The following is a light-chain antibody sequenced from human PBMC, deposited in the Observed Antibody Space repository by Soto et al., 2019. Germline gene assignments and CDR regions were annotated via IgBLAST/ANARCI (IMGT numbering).Light chain of an antibody. J-gene: IGLJ1*01. Sequence: QSALTQPASVSGSPGQSITISCTGTSSDVGGYNYVSWYQQHPGKAPKLMIYEVSNRPSGVSNRFSGSKSGNTASLTISGLQAEDEADYYCCSYGGYYNYVFGTGTKLTVL. V-gene: IGLV2-14*01. CDR2: EVS. CDR3: CSYGGYYNYV. CDR1: SSDVGGYNY.